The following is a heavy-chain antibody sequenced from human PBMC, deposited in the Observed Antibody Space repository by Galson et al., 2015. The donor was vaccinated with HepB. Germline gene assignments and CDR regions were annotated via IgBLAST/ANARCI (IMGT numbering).Heavy chain of an antibody. D-gene: IGHD6-19*01. CDR2: IHYSGTT. CDR1: GASLGSGGHY. J-gene: IGHJ4*02. CDR3: SRGHYSSGWWVVTD. Sequence: TLSLTCTVSGASLGSGGHYWSWIRQHPGKGLEWIGYIHYSGTTYYNPSLRGRLTISEDNSKRQSSLKLSSVTAADTAVYYCSRGHYSSGWWVVTDWGQGTLVTVSS. V-gene: IGHV4-31*03.